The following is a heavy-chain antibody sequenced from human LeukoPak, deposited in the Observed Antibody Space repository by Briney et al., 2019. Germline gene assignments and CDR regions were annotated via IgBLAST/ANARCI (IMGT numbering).Heavy chain of an antibody. CDR2: IYYSGST. CDR1: GGSISSYY. CDR3: ARTLSSSGSPWFDP. V-gene: IGHV4-59*01. J-gene: IGHJ5*02. D-gene: IGHD6-6*01. Sequence: PSETLPLTCTVSGGSISSYYWSWIRQPPGKGLEWIGYIYYSGSTNYNPSLKSRVTISVDTSKNQFSLKLSSVTAADTAVYYCARTLSSSGSPWFDPWGQGTLVTVSS.